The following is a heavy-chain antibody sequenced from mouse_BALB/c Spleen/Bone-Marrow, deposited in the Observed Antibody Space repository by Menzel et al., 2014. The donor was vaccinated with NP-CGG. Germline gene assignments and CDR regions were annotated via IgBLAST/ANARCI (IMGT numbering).Heavy chain of an antibody. CDR2: IDPANGNT. CDR1: GFNIKDTY. J-gene: IGHJ3*01. Sequence: VQLQQSGAELVKPGASVKLSCTASGFNIKDTYMHWVKQGPEQGLEWIGRIDPANGNTKYDPKFQGKATITADTSSNTAYLQLSSLTSEDTAVYYCAVYYYGSSLFAYWGQGTLVTVSA. D-gene: IGHD1-1*01. V-gene: IGHV14-3*02. CDR3: AVYYYGSSLFAY.